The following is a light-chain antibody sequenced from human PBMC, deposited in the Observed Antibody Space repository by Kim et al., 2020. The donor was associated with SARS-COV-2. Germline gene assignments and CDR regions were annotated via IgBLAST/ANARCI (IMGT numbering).Light chain of an antibody. CDR1: QSVSSD. Sequence: SVAPGERAPLSCRASQSVSSDLAWYQQKPGQAPRLLIYGASTRATGIPARFSGSGSETEFTLTISSLQSEDFAVYYCQQYNNWPYTFGQGTKLEIK. V-gene: IGKV3-15*01. CDR3: QQYNNWPYT. J-gene: IGKJ2*01. CDR2: GAS.